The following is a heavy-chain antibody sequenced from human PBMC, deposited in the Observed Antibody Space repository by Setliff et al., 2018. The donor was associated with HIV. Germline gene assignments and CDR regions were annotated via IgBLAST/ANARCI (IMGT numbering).Heavy chain of an antibody. D-gene: IGHD5-12*01. CDR3: ARVGHTRGYTGYDVYYYYMDV. CDR2: ILYNEGN. V-gene: IGHV4-59*01. J-gene: IGHJ6*03. CDR1: GFAFSDYW. Sequence: GSLRLSCVASGFAFSDYWMCWVRQPPGKRLEWIGYILYNEGNNFNPSLKSRVSILVDTSKNQFSLRLSPVTAADTAVYYCARVGHTRGYTGYDVYYYYMDVWGKGARVTVSS.